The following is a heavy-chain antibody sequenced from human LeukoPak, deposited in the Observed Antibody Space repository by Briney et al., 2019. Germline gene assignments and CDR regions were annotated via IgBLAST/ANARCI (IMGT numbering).Heavy chain of an antibody. CDR2: FDPEDGET. V-gene: IGHV1-24*01. J-gene: IGHJ3*02. D-gene: IGHD3-3*01. Sequence: ASVKVSCTVSGYTLTELSMHWVRQAPGKGLEWLGGFDPEDGETIYAQKFQGRVTMTEDTSTDTAYMELSSLRSEDTAVYYCATRRTIFGVGTDAFDIWGQGTMVTVSS. CDR3: ATRRTIFGVGTDAFDI. CDR1: GYTLTELS.